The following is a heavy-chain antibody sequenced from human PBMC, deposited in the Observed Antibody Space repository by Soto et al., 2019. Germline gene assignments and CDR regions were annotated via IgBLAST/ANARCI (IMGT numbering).Heavy chain of an antibody. D-gene: IGHD6-13*01. V-gene: IGHV3-11*01. J-gene: IGHJ6*02. Sequence: GGSLRLSCAASGFTFSDYYMSWIRQAPGKGLEWVSYISSSGSTIYYADSVKGRFTISRDNAKNSLYLQMNSLRAEDTAVYYRAVIAAAGTLYYGMDVWGQGTTVTVSS. CDR3: AVIAAAGTLYYGMDV. CDR2: ISSSGSTI. CDR1: GFTFSDYY.